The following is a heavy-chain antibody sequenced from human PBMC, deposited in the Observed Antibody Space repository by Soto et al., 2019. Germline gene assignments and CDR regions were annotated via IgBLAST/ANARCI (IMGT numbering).Heavy chain of an antibody. CDR2: IDAGNGNT. D-gene: IGHD3-10*01. CDR3: ARRSYGPEF. CDR1: GYTFTSNS. J-gene: IGHJ4*02. V-gene: IGHV1-3*01. Sequence: QVQLVQSGAEVKEPGASVKVSCKASGYTFTSNSMHWVRQAPGQRLERMGWIDAGNGNTKYSPKFQGRVTLTRDTSARPAYMDLSSLRSEDTAVYDCARRSYGPEFWGQGTLVTVST.